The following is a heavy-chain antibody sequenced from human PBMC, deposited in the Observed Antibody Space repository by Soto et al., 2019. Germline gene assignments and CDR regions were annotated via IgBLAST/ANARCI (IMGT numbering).Heavy chain of an antibody. CDR1: GYSFTSYW. CDR2: ISPADSET. D-gene: IGHD6-13*01. CDR3: ARSTCSSPYFDY. J-gene: IGHJ4*02. Sequence: PGESLKISCKASGYSFTSYWIGWVRQLPGKGLEWVGIISPADSETRYSPAFQGQVTISVDRSSSTAYLQWSSLKASDSGFYYCARSTCSSPYFDYWGQGALVTVSS. V-gene: IGHV5-51*01.